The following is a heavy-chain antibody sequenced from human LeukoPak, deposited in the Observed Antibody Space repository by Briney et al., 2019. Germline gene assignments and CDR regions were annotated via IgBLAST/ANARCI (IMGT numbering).Heavy chain of an antibody. CDR3: ARVKTGGLDY. J-gene: IGHJ4*02. Sequence: PSETLSLTCAVSGGSISSSNWWSWIRQPAGKGLEWIGRIYTSGSTNYNPSLKSRVTISVDTSKNQFSLKLSSVTAADTAVYYCARVKTGGLDYWGQGTLVTVSS. D-gene: IGHD7-27*01. CDR1: GGSISSSNW. V-gene: IGHV4-61*02. CDR2: IYTSGST.